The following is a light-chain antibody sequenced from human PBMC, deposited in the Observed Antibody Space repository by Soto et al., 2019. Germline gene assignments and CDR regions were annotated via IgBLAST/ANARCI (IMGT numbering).Light chain of an antibody. CDR1: QGIGQD. Sequence: DFQMTQSPSSLSASVGDRVTITCRASQGIGQDLGWYQQRPGKAPERLIYAASSLQSGVPSRFRGSGFGTKFTLTISSLQPEDIATYYCQQSHSTPPITLGQGTRLEIK. CDR2: AAS. V-gene: IGKV1-17*01. CDR3: QQSHSTPPIT. J-gene: IGKJ5*01.